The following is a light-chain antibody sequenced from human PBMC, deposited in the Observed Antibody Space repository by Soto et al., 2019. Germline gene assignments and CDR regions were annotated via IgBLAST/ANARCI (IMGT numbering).Light chain of an antibody. CDR1: SSDVGGYDY. V-gene: IGLV2-14*03. CDR2: DVS. Sequence: QSALTQPASVSGSPTQSITISCTGTSSDVGGYDYVSWYQQHQGKAPKLMIYDVSSRPSGVSNRFSGSKSGNTASLTISGRQAEDEADYYCTSYSSSTTYVFGTGTKVTVL. CDR3: TSYSSSTTYV. J-gene: IGLJ1*01.